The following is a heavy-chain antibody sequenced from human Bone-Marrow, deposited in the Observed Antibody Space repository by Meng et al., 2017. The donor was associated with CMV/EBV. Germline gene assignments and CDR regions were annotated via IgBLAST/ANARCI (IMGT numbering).Heavy chain of an antibody. J-gene: IGHJ6*01. CDR1: GYTFTGYY. D-gene: IGHD2-2*01. V-gene: IGHV1-2*02. Sequence: ASVKVSCKASGYTFTGYYMHWVRQAPGQGLEWMGWINPNSGGTNYAQKFQGRVTLTRVTSISTAYMELSSLTSDDTAVYYCARTRIEVEPDGRKIKYYNYGMDVWGQRTTVTVSS. CDR3: ARTRIEVEPDGRKIKYYNYGMDV. CDR2: INPNSGGT.